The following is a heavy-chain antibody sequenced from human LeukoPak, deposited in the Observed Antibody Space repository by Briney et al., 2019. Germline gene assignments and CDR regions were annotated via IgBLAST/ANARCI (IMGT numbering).Heavy chain of an antibody. V-gene: IGHV3-7*01. CDR3: ARDFPGDGDPDYCYYYGMDV. D-gene: IGHD4-17*01. CDR2: IKQDGSAK. CDR1: GFTLNDYY. Sequence: GGPLRLSCAASGFTLNDYYMTWVRQAPGKGLEWVANIKQDGSAKHYVDSVKGRFAISGDNAKNSPTLQMNSMRAEDTAVYYCARDFPGDGDPDYCYYYGMDVWGQGTTVTVSS. J-gene: IGHJ6*02.